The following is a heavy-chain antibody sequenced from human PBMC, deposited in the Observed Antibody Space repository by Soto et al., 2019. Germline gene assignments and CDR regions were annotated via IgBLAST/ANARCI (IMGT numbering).Heavy chain of an antibody. D-gene: IGHD5-12*01. V-gene: IGHV3-30*18. CDR3: AKDWVACHI. CDR2: ISYDGSNK. CDR1: GFTFSSYG. Sequence: QVQLVESGGGVVQPGRSLRLSCAASGFTFSSYGMHWVRQAPGKGLEWVAVISYDGSNKYYADSVKGRFTISRDNSKTTLYLQMNSLRAEDTAVYYCAKDWVACHIWGQGTMVTVSS. J-gene: IGHJ3*02.